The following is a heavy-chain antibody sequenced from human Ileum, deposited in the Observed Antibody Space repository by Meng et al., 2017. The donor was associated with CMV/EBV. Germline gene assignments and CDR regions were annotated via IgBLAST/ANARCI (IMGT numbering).Heavy chain of an antibody. CDR1: GFTFSSYW. CDR3: AKTTYQLRLLWDPPLDY. V-gene: IGHV3-7*01. D-gene: IGHD2-2*01. CDR2: IKQDGSEK. J-gene: IGHJ4*02. Sequence: GESLKISCAASGFTFSSYWMSWVRQAPGKGLGWGANIKQDGSEKYYVDSVKGRFTISRDNSKNTLYLQMNSLRAEDTAVYYCAKTTYQLRLLWDPPLDYWGQGTLVTVSS.